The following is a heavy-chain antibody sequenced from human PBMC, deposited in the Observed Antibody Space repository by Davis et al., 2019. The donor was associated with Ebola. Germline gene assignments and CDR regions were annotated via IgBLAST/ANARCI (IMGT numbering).Heavy chain of an antibody. D-gene: IGHD3-22*01. V-gene: IGHV3-11*06. CDR2: ISSSSSYT. Sequence: GGSLRLSCAASGFTFSDYYMSWIRQAPGKGLEWVSYISSSSSYTNYADSVKGRFTISRDNAKNSLYLQMNSLRAEDTAVYYCARDADSSGYYRLHYGMDVWGQGTTVTVSS. CDR1: GFTFSDYY. CDR3: ARDADSSGYYRLHYGMDV. J-gene: IGHJ6*02.